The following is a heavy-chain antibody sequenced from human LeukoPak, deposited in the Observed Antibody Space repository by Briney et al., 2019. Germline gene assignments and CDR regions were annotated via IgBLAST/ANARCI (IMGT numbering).Heavy chain of an antibody. CDR3: ARESGRDGYNYPYYFDY. J-gene: IGHJ4*02. CDR2: IYTSGST. D-gene: IGHD5-24*01. V-gene: IGHV4-4*07. CDR1: GGSISGYY. Sequence: PSETLSLTCTVSGGSISGYYWSWIRQPAGKGLEWIGRIYTSGSTNYNPSLKSRVTMSVDTSKNQFSLKLSSVTAADTAVYYCARESGRDGYNYPYYFDYWGQGTLVTVSS.